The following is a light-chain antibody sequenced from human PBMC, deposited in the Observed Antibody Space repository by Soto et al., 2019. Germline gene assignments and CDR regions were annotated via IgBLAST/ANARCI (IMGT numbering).Light chain of an antibody. V-gene: IGKV3-20*01. CDR3: QQYVTSPEWT. CDR2: GAS. Sequence: EIVVTQSRGGLSCSPVERCTLSCRASQSVSSSYLAWYQQKPGQAPRLLIYGASSRATGIPDRFSGSGSGTDFTLSISRLGPEDFAVYYCQQYVTSPEWTFGQGTKVDIK. J-gene: IGKJ1*01. CDR1: QSVSSSY.